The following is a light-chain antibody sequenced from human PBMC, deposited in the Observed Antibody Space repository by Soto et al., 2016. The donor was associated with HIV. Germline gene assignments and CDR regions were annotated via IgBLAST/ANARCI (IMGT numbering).Light chain of an antibody. CDR2: DDD. CDR1: KIGDRS. Sequence: SYVLTQPPSVSVASGQTARITCGGHKIGDRSVHWYQQRPGQAPVLVVYDDDDRPSGIPERFSGSNSGNTATLTISRVEAGDEADYHCQVWHSSSDHRVFGGGTKLTVL. J-gene: IGLJ3*02. CDR3: QVWHSSSDHRV. V-gene: IGLV3-21*02.